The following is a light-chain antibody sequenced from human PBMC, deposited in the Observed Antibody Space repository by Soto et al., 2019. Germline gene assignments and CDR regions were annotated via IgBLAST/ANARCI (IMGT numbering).Light chain of an antibody. CDR2: EVS. V-gene: IGLV2-14*01. Sequence: QSVLTQPASVSGSPGQSITISCTGSSGDVGHYNYVSWYQQHPGKAPKLMIYEVSNRPSGVSNRFSGSKSGNTASLIISGLQAGDEADYYCTSYTTSRIWVFGGGTKLTVL. CDR3: TSYTTSRIWV. J-gene: IGLJ3*02. CDR1: SGDVGHYNY.